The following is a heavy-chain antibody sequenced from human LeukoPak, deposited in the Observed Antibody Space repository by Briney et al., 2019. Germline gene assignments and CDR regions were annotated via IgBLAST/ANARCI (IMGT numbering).Heavy chain of an antibody. CDR2: ISAYNGNT. J-gene: IGHJ6*03. CDR1: GYTFTSYG. Sequence: GASVKVSCKASGYTFTSYGISWVRQAPGQGLEWMGWISAYNGNTNYAQKLQGRVTMTTDTSTSTAYMELRSLRSDDTAVYYCARDARTSDYYYYYYMDVWGKGTTVTVSS. V-gene: IGHV1-18*01. CDR3: ARDARTSDYYYYYYMDV.